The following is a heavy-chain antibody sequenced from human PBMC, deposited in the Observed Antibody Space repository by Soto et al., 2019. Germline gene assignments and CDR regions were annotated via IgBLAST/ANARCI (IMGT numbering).Heavy chain of an antibody. D-gene: IGHD2-2*01. CDR2: IRSDGSST. CDR1: GFTLSNYW. J-gene: IGHJ4*02. Sequence: PGGSLRLSFAASGFTLSNYWMHWARQSPGKGLVWVSRIRSDGSSTNYADSVKGRFTISRDNAKNTLHLQMNSLRAEDTAVYYCARVPYCSSSSCYSYSDSWGRGTLVTVSS. V-gene: IGHV3-74*01. CDR3: ARVPYCSSSSCYSYSDS.